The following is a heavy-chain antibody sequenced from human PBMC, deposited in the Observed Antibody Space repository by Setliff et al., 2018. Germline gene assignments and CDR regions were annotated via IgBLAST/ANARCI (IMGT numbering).Heavy chain of an antibody. D-gene: IGHD2-21*02. CDR2: VNPNSGNT. CDR3: ARAPDCGGDCYAPTPKYYYYYYGMDV. J-gene: IGHJ6*02. Sequence: ASVKVSCKASGYTFTSYDINWVRQATGQGLEWMGWVNPNSGNTGYAQKFQGRVTMTRNTSISTAYMELSSLRSEDTAVYYCARAPDCGGDCYAPTPKYYYYYYGMDVWGQGTTVTVSS. CDR1: GYTFTSYD. V-gene: IGHV1-8*01.